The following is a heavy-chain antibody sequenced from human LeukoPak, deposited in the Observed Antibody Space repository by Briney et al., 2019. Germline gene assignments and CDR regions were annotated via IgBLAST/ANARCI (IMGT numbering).Heavy chain of an antibody. J-gene: IGHJ5*02. Sequence: PGGSLRHSCAASGFTFSSYAMSWVRQAPGKGLEWVSAISGSGGSTYYADSVKGRFTISRDNSKNTLYLQMNSLRAEDTAVYYCAKPGGEEGYYYDSSGYFSILPMPNWFDPWGQGTLVTVSS. CDR1: GFTFSSYA. V-gene: IGHV3-23*01. CDR2: ISGSGGST. CDR3: AKPGGEEGYYYDSSGYFSILPMPNWFDP. D-gene: IGHD3-22*01.